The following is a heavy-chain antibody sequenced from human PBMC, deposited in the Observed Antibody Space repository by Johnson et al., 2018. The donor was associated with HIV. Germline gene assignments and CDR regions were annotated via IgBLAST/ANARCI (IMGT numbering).Heavy chain of an antibody. CDR1: GFTFSSNY. Sequence: VQLVESGGGVVQPGRSLRLSCAASGFTFSSNYMSWVRQAPGKGLEWVSVIYSGGSTYYADSVKGRFTISRDNSKNTLYVQMNSLRAEDTAVYYCARGIQPDAFDIWGQGTMVTVSS. CDR2: IYSGGST. J-gene: IGHJ3*02. D-gene: IGHD2-2*01. CDR3: ARGIQPDAFDI. V-gene: IGHV3-66*01.